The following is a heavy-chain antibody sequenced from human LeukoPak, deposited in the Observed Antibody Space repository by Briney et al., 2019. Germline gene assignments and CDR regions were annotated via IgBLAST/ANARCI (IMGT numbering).Heavy chain of an antibody. D-gene: IGHD5-18*01. V-gene: IGHV3-23*01. J-gene: IGHJ4*02. CDR1: GFPFETNA. CDR3: AKDWIQFNRVFDCFDS. CDR2: IGNTET. Sequence: GGSLRLSCATSGFPFETNAMSWVRRAPGKGLEWVATIGNTETFYADSVTGRFTISRDNSKNTVNLQMNRLRVEDTAIYYCAKDWIQFNRVFDCFDSWGQGTLVTVSS.